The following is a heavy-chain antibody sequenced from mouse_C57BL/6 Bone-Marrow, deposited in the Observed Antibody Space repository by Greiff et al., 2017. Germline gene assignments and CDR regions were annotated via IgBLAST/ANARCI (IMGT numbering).Heavy chain of an antibody. J-gene: IGHJ1*03. CDR1: GYTFTSYW. D-gene: IGHD1-1*01. CDR3: AIKAFYYYGSSWYFDV. Sequence: QVQLQQPGAELVKPGASVKVSCKASGYTFTSYWMHWVKQRPGQGLEWIGRIHPSDSDTNYNQKFKGKATLTVDKSSSTAYMQLSSLTSEDSAVFYCAIKAFYYYGSSWYFDVWGTGTTVTVSS. V-gene: IGHV1-74*01. CDR2: IHPSDSDT.